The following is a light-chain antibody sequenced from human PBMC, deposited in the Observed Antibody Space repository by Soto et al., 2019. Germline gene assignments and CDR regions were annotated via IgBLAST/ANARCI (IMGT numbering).Light chain of an antibody. CDR1: QSVRSN. V-gene: IGKV3-15*01. J-gene: IGKJ5*01. Sequence: EIVMTQSPATQSVSRGESTTVXXRASQSVRSNLAWYQQKPGQAPRLLXYGASTRATGIPARFSGSGSGTEFTLTISSLQSEDFAVYYCQQYNNWPPITFGQGTRLEIK. CDR3: QQYNNWPPIT. CDR2: GAS.